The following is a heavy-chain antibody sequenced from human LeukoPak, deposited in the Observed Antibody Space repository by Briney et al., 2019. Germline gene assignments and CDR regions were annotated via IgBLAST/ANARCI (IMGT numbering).Heavy chain of an antibody. D-gene: IGHD2-2*01. CDR3: ARETDSTLFDY. Sequence: GGSLRLSCAASGFTFSIYEMNWVRQAPGKGLEWVSYISSSGTTIYYADSVKGRFTISRDNAKNSLYLQMNSLRAEDTAVYYCARETDSTLFDYWGQGTLVTVST. V-gene: IGHV3-48*03. CDR1: GFTFSIYE. CDR2: ISSSGTTI. J-gene: IGHJ4*02.